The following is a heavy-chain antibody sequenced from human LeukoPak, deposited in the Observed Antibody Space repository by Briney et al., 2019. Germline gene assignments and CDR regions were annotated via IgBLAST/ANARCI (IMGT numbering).Heavy chain of an antibody. CDR1: GGSISSGGYS. CDR3: ARETYGDYYYYYGMDV. CDR2: IYHSGST. J-gene: IGHJ6*04. Sequence: SQTLSLTCAVSGGSISSGGYSWSWIRQPPGTGLEWIGYIYHSGSTYYNPSLKSRVTISVDRSKNQFSLKLSSVTPEDTAVYYCARETYGDYYYYYGMDVWGKGTTVTVSS. D-gene: IGHD4-17*01. V-gene: IGHV4-30-2*01.